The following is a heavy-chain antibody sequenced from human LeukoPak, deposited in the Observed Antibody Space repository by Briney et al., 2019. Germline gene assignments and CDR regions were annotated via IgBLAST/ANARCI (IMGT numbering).Heavy chain of an antibody. D-gene: IGHD6-19*01. J-gene: IGHJ6*03. Sequence: SETLFLTCAIYSESFSGYFWSWIRQPPGKGLEWIGEINYSGSTNYNPSLKSRVTISVDTSKNQFCLKLSSVTAADTAVYYCARDKDSSGWYNYYYYYYYMDVWGKGTTVTISS. CDR3: ARDKDSSGWYNYYYYYYYMDV. V-gene: IGHV4-34*01. CDR2: INYSGST. CDR1: SESFSGYF.